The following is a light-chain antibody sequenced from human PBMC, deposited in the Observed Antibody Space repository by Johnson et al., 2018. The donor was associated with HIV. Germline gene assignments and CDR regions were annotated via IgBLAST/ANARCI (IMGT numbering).Light chain of an antibody. CDR2: ENI. CDR3: GTWASSLSAA. V-gene: IGLV1-51*02. CDR1: SSNIGNNY. Sequence: QSVLTQPPSVSAAPGQKVTISCSGSSSNIGNNYVSWYQQLPGTAPKLLVYENIKRPSGIPDRFSGSKSGTSATLGITGLQTGDEADYYCGTWASSLSAAFGTGTKVTVL. J-gene: IGLJ1*01.